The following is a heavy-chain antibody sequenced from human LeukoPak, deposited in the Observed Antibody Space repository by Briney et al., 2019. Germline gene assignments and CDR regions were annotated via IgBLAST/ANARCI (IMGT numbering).Heavy chain of an antibody. V-gene: IGHV3-33*01. D-gene: IGHD5-12*01. CDR2: IWYDGSNK. CDR3: ARDRVDIVATHWCQPSPPRPSYGMDV. J-gene: IGHJ6*02. CDR1: GFTFSSYG. Sequence: GGSLRLSCAASGFTFSSYGMHWVRQAPGKGLEWVAVIWYDGSNKYYADSVKGRFTISRDNSKNTLYLQMNSLRAEDTAVYYCARDRVDIVATHWCQPSPPRPSYGMDVWGQGTTVTVSS.